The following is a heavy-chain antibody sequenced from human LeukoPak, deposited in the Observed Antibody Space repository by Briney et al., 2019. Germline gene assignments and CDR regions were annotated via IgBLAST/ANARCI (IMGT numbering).Heavy chain of an antibody. CDR1: GFTVSSSY. V-gene: IGHV3-53*01. D-gene: IGHD3-22*01. J-gene: IGHJ4*02. CDR3: ARDHRGSANYGY. CDR2: IYSGGSI. Sequence: GGSLRLSCAASGFTVSSSYMSWVRQTPRKGLEWVSVIYSGGSIYYADSVKGRFIISRDNSNNTLYLQMSNLRAEDTAVYYCARDHRGSANYGYWGQGTLVTVSP.